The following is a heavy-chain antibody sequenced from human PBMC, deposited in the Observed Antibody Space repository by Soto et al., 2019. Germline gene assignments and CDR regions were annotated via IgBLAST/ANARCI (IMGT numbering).Heavy chain of an antibody. CDR2: IIPIFSTA. J-gene: IGHJ4*02. CDR3: ARTKSPAYISGWEPHYFDY. D-gene: IGHD6-19*01. Sequence: ASVKVSCKAFGGTFSSYAINWVRQAPGQGLEWMGGIIPIFSTANYAQKFQGRVTITADESTSTAYMELSSLRSEDTAVYYCARTKSPAYISGWEPHYFDYWGQGTLVTVSS. CDR1: GGTFSSYA. V-gene: IGHV1-69*13.